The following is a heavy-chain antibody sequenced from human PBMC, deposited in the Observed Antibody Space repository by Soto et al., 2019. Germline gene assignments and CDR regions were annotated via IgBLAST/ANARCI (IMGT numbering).Heavy chain of an antibody. CDR3: ARIIGYCRNNDCSWTFDI. J-gene: IGHJ3*02. V-gene: IGHV5-51*01. Sequence: LGESLKISCKTSGYSFISYWAAWVRQKPGKGLEWMGTFYPGDSTSTYSPSFQGQVTISVDKSISTAYLHLSSLKASDTAMYYCARIIGYCRNNDCSWTFDIWGQGTTVTVSS. D-gene: IGHD2-2*03. CDR2: FYPGDSTS. CDR1: GYSFISYW.